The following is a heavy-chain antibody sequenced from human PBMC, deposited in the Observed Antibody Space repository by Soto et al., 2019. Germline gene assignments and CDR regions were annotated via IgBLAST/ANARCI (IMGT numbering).Heavy chain of an antibody. CDR2: ISAYNGNT. CDR1: GYTFTSYG. Sequence: ASVKVSCKASGYTFTSYGISWVRQAPGQGLEWMGGISAYNGNTNYAQKLQGRVTITADESTSTAYMELSSLRSEDTAVYYCARVPYSSSRDYYYYGMDVWGQGTTVTVS. V-gene: IGHV1-18*01. D-gene: IGHD6-6*01. CDR3: ARVPYSSSRDYYYYGMDV. J-gene: IGHJ6*02.